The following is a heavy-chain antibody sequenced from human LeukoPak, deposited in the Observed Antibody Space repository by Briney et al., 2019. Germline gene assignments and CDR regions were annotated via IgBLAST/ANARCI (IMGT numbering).Heavy chain of an antibody. D-gene: IGHD3-22*01. CDR2: MNPNSGNT. J-gene: IGHJ4*02. Sequence: ASVKVSCKASNYTFTTYGISWVRQAPGQGLEWMGWMNPNSGNTGYAQKFQGRVTMTRNTSITTAYMELSSLRSEDTAVYYCARATKRSDSSGYYYDYWGQGTLVTVSS. V-gene: IGHV1-8*01. CDR3: ARATKRSDSSGYYYDY. CDR1: NYTFTTYG.